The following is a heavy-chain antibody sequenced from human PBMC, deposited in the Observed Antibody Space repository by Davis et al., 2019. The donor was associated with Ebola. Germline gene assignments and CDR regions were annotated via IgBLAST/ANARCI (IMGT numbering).Heavy chain of an antibody. CDR2: ISYDGRNT. D-gene: IGHD3-10*01. V-gene: IGHV3-23*01. Sequence: PGGSLRLSCEGSGFTFSNDGMAWVRQAPGKGLEWVASISYDGRNTHYADAVKGRFTISRDNSKNTLYLQISSLSAEDTAVYYCANALWDGGYWGQGTLVTVSS. J-gene: IGHJ4*02. CDR1: GFTFSNDG. CDR3: ANALWDGGY.